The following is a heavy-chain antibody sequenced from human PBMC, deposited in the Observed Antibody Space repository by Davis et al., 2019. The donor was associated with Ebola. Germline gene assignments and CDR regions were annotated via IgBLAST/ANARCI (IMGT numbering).Heavy chain of an antibody. V-gene: IGHV3-23*01. CDR1: GFTFSSYG. Sequence: GESLKISCAASGFTFSSYGMHWVRQAPGKGLEWVSAISGSGGSTYYADSVKGRFTISRHNSKNTLYLQMNSLRAEDTAVYYCAGGPKRWLQLGYWGQGTLVTVSS. CDR2: ISGSGGST. D-gene: IGHD5-24*01. J-gene: IGHJ4*02. CDR3: AGGPKRWLQLGY.